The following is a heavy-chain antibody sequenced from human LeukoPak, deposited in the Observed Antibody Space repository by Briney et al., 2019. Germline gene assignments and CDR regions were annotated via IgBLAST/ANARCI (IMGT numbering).Heavy chain of an antibody. D-gene: IGHD4-11*01. J-gene: IGHJ3*02. CDR2: VYSGGST. V-gene: IGHV3-53*01. CDR3: ARDTGDDSLDI. Sequence: PGGSLRLSCAASGFTVTRTSMTWVRQAPEKGLEWVSIVYSGGSTYHADSLKGRFTVSRDDSKNTVYLQMNNLRAEDTAMYYCARDTGDDSLDIWGQGTMVTVSS. CDR1: GFTVTRTS.